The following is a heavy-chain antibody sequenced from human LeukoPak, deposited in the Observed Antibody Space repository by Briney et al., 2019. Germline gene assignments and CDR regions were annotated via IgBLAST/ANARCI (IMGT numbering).Heavy chain of an antibody. CDR1: GFTFSGYA. CDR3: AKSLLTTASGTGRAFDI. J-gene: IGHJ3*02. V-gene: IGHV3-23*01. D-gene: IGHD1-26*01. Sequence: GGSLRLSCAASGFTFSGYAMGWARRAPGKGLEWVSGISASGDVTFHADPVKGRFTISRDNSKNTLYLQMNSLRAEDTAEYYCAKSLLTTASGTGRAFDIWGQGTMVTVSS. CDR2: ISASGDVT.